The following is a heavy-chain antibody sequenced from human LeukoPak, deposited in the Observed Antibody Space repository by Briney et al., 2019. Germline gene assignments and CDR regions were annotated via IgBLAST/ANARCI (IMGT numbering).Heavy chain of an antibody. V-gene: IGHV4-59*01. CDR3: ARVIAGDYRD. CDR2: IYYSGST. D-gene: IGHD4-17*01. J-gene: IGHJ4*02. Sequence: SETLSLTCTVSGGSISSYYWSWIRQPPGKGLEWIGYIYYSGSTNYNPSLKSRVTISVDTSKNQFSLKLSSVTAADTAVYYCARVIAGDYRDWGQGTLVTVSS. CDR1: GGSISSYY.